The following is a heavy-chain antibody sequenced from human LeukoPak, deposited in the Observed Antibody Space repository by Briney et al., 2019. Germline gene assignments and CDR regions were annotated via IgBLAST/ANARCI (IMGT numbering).Heavy chain of an antibody. CDR2: ISGSGGST. Sequence: GGSLRLSRAASGFTFSSYAMSWVRQAPGKGLEWVSAISGSGGSTYYADSVKGRFTISRDNSKNTLYLQMNSLRAEDTAVYYCVKAFVDTAMVFDYWGQGTLVTVSS. CDR1: GFTFSSYA. J-gene: IGHJ4*02. V-gene: IGHV3-23*01. D-gene: IGHD5-18*01. CDR3: VKAFVDTAMVFDY.